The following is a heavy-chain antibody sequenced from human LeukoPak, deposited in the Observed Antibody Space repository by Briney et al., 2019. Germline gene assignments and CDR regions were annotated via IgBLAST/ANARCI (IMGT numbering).Heavy chain of an antibody. CDR1: GFTFSSYW. Sequence: PGGSLRLSCAASGFTFSSYWMSWVRQAPGKGLEWVANIKQDGSEKYYVDSVKGRFTISRDNAKSSLYLQMNSLRAEDTAVYYCVGYYDILTGYYYWGQGTLVTVSS. CDR3: VGYYDILTGYYY. D-gene: IGHD3-9*01. J-gene: IGHJ4*02. CDR2: IKQDGSEK. V-gene: IGHV3-7*01.